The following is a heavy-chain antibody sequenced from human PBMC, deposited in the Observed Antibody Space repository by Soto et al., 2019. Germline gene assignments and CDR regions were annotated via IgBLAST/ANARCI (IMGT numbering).Heavy chain of an antibody. D-gene: IGHD3-9*01. Sequence: GGSLRLSCAASGFTFSNAWMSWVRQAPGKGLEWVGRIKSKTDGGTTDYAAPVKGRFTISRDDSKNTLYLQMNSLKTEDTAVYYCTTTRNYDILTGYYYFDYWGQGTLVTVSS. V-gene: IGHV3-15*01. J-gene: IGHJ4*02. CDR3: TTTRNYDILTGYYYFDY. CDR2: IKSKTDGGTT. CDR1: GFTFSNAW.